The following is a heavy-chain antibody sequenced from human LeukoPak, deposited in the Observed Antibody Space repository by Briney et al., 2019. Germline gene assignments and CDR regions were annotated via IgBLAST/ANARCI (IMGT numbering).Heavy chain of an antibody. CDR3: AKGTAMV. CDR1: GFIFSNHA. V-gene: IGHV3-30*04. Sequence: HPGRSLRLSCVASGFIFSNHAIHWVRQAPGRGLEWVAVISYDGSSRYFTDSVKGRFTMSRDNSKNTLYLQMNSLRAEDTAVYYCAKGTAMVWGQGTMVTVSS. J-gene: IGHJ3*01. CDR2: ISYDGSSR. D-gene: IGHD5-18*01.